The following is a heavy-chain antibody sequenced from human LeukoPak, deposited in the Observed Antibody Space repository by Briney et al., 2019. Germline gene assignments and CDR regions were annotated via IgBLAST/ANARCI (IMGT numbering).Heavy chain of an antibody. D-gene: IGHD1-26*01. J-gene: IGHJ4*02. Sequence: PGGSLRLSCAASGFTFSSYSIHWVRQAPGKGLEWVAVISSDGTKTYYTDSVKGRFSISRDNSKDTVYLQMNTLRVEDTAVYYCARDYLPQVSGTYAEYWGQGTLVAVTS. CDR3: ARDYLPQVSGTYAEY. CDR1: GFTFSSYS. CDR2: ISSDGTKT. V-gene: IGHV3-30*04.